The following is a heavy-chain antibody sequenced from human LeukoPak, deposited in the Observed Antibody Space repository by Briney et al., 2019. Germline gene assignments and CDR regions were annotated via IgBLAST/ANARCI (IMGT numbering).Heavy chain of an antibody. V-gene: IGHV3-11*04. J-gene: IGHJ2*01. CDR1: GFTFSDYY. CDR2: ISSSGSTI. D-gene: IGHD6-13*01. CDR3: ARSRTGYSSSWYFDL. Sequence: GGSLRLSCAASGFTFSDYYMSWIRQAPGKGLEWVSYISSSGSTIYYADSVKGRFTISRDNAKNSLYLQMNSLRAEDTAVYYCARSRTGYSSSWYFDLWGRGTLVTVSS.